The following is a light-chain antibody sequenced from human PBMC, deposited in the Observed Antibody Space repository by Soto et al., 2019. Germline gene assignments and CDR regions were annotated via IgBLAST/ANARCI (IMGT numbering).Light chain of an antibody. J-gene: IGKJ1*01. V-gene: IGKV3-20*01. CDR1: QSVSTY. Sequence: EIAMTQSPATLSVSPGDRATLSCRSSQSVSTYLAWYQQKPGQAPRLLIYGASSRATGIPARFSGSGSGTDFTLTISRLEPEDFAVYYCQQYGTSPEWTFGQGTKVDIK. CDR2: GAS. CDR3: QQYGTSPEWT.